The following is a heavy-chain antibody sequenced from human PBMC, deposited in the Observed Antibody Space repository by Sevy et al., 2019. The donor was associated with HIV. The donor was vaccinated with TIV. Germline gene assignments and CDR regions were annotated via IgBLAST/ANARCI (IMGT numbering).Heavy chain of an antibody. V-gene: IGHV3-30*02. D-gene: IGHD3-10*01. Sequence: GESLKISCAASGFTFSNYGMHWVRQAPGKGLEWVAFIRYDGSTKYYVDSVKGRFTVSRDNSKNTLYLQMNSLRGEDTSLYYCAKGLGMVQGALLSDDVWGQGTMVTVSS. CDR1: GFTFSNYG. J-gene: IGHJ3*01. CDR3: AKGLGMVQGALLSDDV. CDR2: IRYDGSTK.